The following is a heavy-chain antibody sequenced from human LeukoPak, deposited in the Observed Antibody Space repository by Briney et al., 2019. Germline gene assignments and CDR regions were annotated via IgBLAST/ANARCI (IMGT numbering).Heavy chain of an antibody. CDR2: VNRDGSET. Sequence: PGGSLRLSCAASGFALSSHWMTWVRQVPGRGPEWVANVNRDGSETHYLDSVKGRFTISKDNAKNSLYLQMNSLRAEDTALYHCARNNGMDVWGQGVTVIVSS. CDR1: GFALSSHW. V-gene: IGHV3-7*03. CDR3: ARNNGMDV. J-gene: IGHJ6*02.